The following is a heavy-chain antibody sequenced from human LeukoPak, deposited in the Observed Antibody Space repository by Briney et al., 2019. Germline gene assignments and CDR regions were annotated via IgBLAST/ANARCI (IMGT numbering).Heavy chain of an antibody. J-gene: IGHJ4*02. CDR1: GYTFTGYY. D-gene: IGHD2-15*01. CDR2: INPNSGGT. CDR3: ARDHKRYCSGGSCYGY. V-gene: IGHV1-2*06. Sequence: ASVKVSCKASGYTFTGYYMHWVRQAPGQGLEWMGRINPNSGGTNYAQKFQGRVTMTRDTSISTAYMELSRLRSDDTAEYYCARDHKRYCSGGSCYGYWGQGTLVTVSS.